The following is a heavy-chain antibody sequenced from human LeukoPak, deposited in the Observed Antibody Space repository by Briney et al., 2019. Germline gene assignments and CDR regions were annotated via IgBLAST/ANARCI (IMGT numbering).Heavy chain of an antibody. CDR1: GGSISSGSYY. CDR2: IYTSGST. Sequence: KSSETLSLTCTVSGGSISSGSYYWSWIRQPAGKGLEWIGRIYTSGSTNYNPSLKSRVTISVDTSKNQFSLKLSSVTAADTAVYYCARGPARLRYYYYYYMDVWGKGTTVTVSS. CDR3: ARGPARLRYYYYYYMDV. V-gene: IGHV4-61*02. D-gene: IGHD3-3*01. J-gene: IGHJ6*03.